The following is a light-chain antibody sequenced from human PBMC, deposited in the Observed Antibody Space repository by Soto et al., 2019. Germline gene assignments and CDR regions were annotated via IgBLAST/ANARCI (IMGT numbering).Light chain of an antibody. V-gene: IGKV3-20*01. CDR3: XXXXYSPRT. CDR1: QTVTSY. Sequence: EIVLTQSPGTLSLSPGETATLSCRASQTVTSYFAWYQQKPGQAPRLLIYGASSRATGIPDRFSGSGSGTDFTLTISGLEPXXXXXXXXXXXXYSPRTFGQGTKVEIK. CDR2: GAS. J-gene: IGKJ1*01.